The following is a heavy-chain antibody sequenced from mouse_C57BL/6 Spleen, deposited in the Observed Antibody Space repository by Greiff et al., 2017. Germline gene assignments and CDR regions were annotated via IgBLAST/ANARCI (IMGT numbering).Heavy chain of an antibody. D-gene: IGHD3-3*01. J-gene: IGHJ4*01. CDR2: FYPGSGSI. Sequence: VQLQQSGAELVKPGASVKLSCKASGYTFTEYTIHWVKQRSGQGLEWIGWFYPGSGSIKYNEKFKDKATLTADESSSTAYMELRRMTSEDAAVFFCGRHGGGDSADHYAMDYWGQGTSVTVSS. CDR3: GRHGGGDSADHYAMDY. CDR1: GYTFTEYT. V-gene: IGHV1-62-2*01.